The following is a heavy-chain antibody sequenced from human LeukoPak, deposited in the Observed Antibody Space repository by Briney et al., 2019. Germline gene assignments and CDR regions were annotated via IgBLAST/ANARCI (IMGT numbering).Heavy chain of an antibody. CDR1: GFTFSSYG. CDR2: ISYDGSNK. D-gene: IGHD6-19*01. Sequence: GGSLRLSCAASGFTFSSYGMHWVRQAPGKGLEWVAVISYDGSNKYYADSVKGRFTFSRDNSKNTLYLQMNSLRAEDTAVYYCAKADSSGWYGGDFDYWGQGTPVTVSS. V-gene: IGHV3-30*18. J-gene: IGHJ4*02. CDR3: AKADSSGWYGGDFDY.